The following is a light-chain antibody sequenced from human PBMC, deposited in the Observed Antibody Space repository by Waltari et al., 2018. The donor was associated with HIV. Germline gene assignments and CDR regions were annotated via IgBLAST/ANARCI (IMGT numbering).Light chain of an antibody. Sequence: SYELTQPPSVSVSPGQTASITCPGATLGAKYTCWYQQKPGQSPVLVIYQDNKRPSGIAARFSGSNSGNTATLTISGTQAMDEADYYCQAWDRGTAVFGGGTKLTVL. CDR3: QAWDRGTAV. CDR1: TLGAKY. V-gene: IGLV3-1*01. CDR2: QDN. J-gene: IGLJ2*01.